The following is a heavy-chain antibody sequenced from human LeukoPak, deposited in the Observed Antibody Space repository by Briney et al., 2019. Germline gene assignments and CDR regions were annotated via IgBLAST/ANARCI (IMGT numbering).Heavy chain of an antibody. Sequence: SETLSLPCAVYGGSFSGYYWSWLRQPTGKGLEWIGEINHSGSTNYNPSLKSRVTISVETSKNQFSLKLSSVTAADTAVYYCARVGFHDFWSGYYTYYYYYMDVWGKGTTVTVSS. D-gene: IGHD3-3*01. CDR2: INHSGST. J-gene: IGHJ6*03. CDR3: ARVGFHDFWSGYYTYYYYYMDV. V-gene: IGHV4-34*01. CDR1: GGSFSGYY.